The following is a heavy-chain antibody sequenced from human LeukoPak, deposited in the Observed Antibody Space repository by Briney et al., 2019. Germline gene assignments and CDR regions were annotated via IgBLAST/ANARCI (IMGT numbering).Heavy chain of an antibody. D-gene: IGHD3-3*01. Sequence: SETLSLTCTVSGGTISSDDYYWSWIRQPPGMGLEWIGYIYYSGSTYYNPSLKSRVTISVDTSNTQFSLKLSSAAAADKAGFYFAGVGVGVVIYFDYWGQGTLVTVSS. CDR1: GGTISSDDYY. V-gene: IGHV4-30-4*01. J-gene: IGHJ4*02. CDR3: AGVGVGVVIYFDY. CDR2: IYYSGST.